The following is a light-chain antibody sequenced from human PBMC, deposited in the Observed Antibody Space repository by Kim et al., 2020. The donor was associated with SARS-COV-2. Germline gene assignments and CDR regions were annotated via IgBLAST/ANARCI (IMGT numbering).Light chain of an antibody. Sequence: ACVGDRDTITCRASQSISTWLACYQQKPGKAPRLLIYKASSLQKGVPSRFSGSGSGTEFTLTISSLQPDDFATYYCQKYNSYSWRFGQGTKVDIK. V-gene: IGKV1-5*03. CDR1: QSISTW. CDR2: KAS. J-gene: IGKJ1*01. CDR3: QKYNSYSWR.